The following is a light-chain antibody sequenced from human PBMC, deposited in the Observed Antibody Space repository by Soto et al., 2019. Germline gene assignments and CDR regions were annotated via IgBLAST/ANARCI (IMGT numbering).Light chain of an antibody. CDR3: QQYNSYDMWS. Sequence: DIQMPQSPSTLSASVGDRVTITCRASQSISKWRAWYHQKPGKAPKLLIYGASSLEKGVPSRFSGSGSGTEFTLTISRLQPDDFATYYCQQYNSYDMWSFGQGTKVDIK. CDR2: GAS. V-gene: IGKV1-5*01. CDR1: QSISKW. J-gene: IGKJ1*01.